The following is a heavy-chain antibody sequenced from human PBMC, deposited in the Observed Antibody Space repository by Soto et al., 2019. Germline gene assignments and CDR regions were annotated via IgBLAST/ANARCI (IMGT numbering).Heavy chain of an antibody. V-gene: IGHV2-5*02. CDR2: IYWDDDK. D-gene: IGHD3-10*01. Sequence: QITLKESGPTLVKPTQTLTLTCTFSGFSLSTSGVGVGWIRQPPGKALEWLALIYWDDDKRYSPSLKSRLTITKNTPKNQIVLTINYIDPVDTTTYYCAHTTGSYRGRDYWRQGNIVTVSS. CDR3: AHTTGSYRGRDY. J-gene: IGHJ4*02. CDR1: GFSLSTSGVG.